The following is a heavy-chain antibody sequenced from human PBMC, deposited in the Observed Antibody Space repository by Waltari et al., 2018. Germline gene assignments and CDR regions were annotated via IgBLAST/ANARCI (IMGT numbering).Heavy chain of an antibody. D-gene: IGHD3-16*01. Sequence: QLQESGXGLXXPSEXLSLTCXVSGASISSSSYYWGWIRQPPGKGLEWIGNIYKSGSTYYNPSLXSRVTTSVDTSKNQFSLXLSSVTAAXTAMYXCALYDRYAFDXWGQGTXVTVSS. V-gene: IGHV4-39*01. J-gene: IGHJ3*02. CDR1: GASISSSSYY. CDR3: ALYDRYAFDX. CDR2: IYKSGST.